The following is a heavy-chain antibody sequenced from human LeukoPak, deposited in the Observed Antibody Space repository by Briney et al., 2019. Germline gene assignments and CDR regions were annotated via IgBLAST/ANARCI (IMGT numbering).Heavy chain of an antibody. Sequence: GSLRLSCAASGFTFSSYAMHWVRQAPGKGLEWVAVISYDGSNKYYADSVKGRFTISRDNSKNTLYLQMNSLRAEDTAVYYCAKHCDGGDCYSSWGQGTLVTVSS. D-gene: IGHD2-21*01. V-gene: IGHV3-30-3*02. J-gene: IGHJ4*02. CDR2: ISYDGSNK. CDR3: AKHCDGGDCYSS. CDR1: GFTFSSYA.